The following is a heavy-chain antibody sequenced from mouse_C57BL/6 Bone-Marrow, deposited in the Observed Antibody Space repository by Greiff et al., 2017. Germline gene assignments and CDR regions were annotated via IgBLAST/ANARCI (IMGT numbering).Heavy chain of an antibody. J-gene: IGHJ4*01. D-gene: IGHD4-1*01. CDR1: GYTFTSYW. CDR3: AREDWRFYYAMDY. V-gene: IGHV1-55*01. Sequence: VQLQQPGAELVKPGASVKMSCKASGYTFTSYWITWVKQRPGQGLEWIGDIYPGSGSTNYNEKFKSKATLTVDTSSSTAYMQLSSLTSEDSAVYYCAREDWRFYYAMDYWGQGTSGTVSS. CDR2: IYPGSGST.